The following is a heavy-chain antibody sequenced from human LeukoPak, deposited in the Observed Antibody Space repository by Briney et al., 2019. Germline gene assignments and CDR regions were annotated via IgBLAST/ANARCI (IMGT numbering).Heavy chain of an antibody. CDR2: IYYSGST. Sequence: PSETLSLTCTVSGGSISSFYWSWIRQPPGKGLEWIGNIYYSGSTNYNPSLKSRVTISVDTSKNQFSLKLRSVTAADTAVYYCASGGGWSDKFHYWGQGTLVTVSS. D-gene: IGHD1-1*01. CDR1: GGSISSFY. J-gene: IGHJ4*02. V-gene: IGHV4-59*01. CDR3: ASGGGWSDKFHY.